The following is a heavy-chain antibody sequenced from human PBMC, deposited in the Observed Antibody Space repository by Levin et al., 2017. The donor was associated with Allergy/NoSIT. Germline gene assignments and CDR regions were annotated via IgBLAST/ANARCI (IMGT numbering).Heavy chain of an antibody. V-gene: IGHV1-69*13. J-gene: IGHJ3*02. CDR3: ATYSRTDRRQRGFEI. D-gene: IGHD2-21*01. CDR1: GGALNSFT. CDR2: IIPIFGTP. Sequence: SVKVSCKASGGALNSFTITWVRQAPGQGLEWVGGIIPIFGTPNYAQDFQGRVTISADESARTSYIELRSLKSDDTAVYYCATYSRTDRRQRGFEIWGQGTTVTVSS.